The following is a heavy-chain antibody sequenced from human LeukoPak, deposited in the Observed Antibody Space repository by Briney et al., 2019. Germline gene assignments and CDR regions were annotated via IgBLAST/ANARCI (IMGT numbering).Heavy chain of an antibody. CDR3: ARDTWRAVAGTSTYYYTGMDA. J-gene: IGHJ6*02. CDR1: GFMFSNFA. CDR2: ISGSGGST. D-gene: IGHD6-19*01. V-gene: IGHV3-23*01. Sequence: PGGSLRLSCAASGFMFSNFAMSWARQAPGKGLEWASAISGSGGSTYYADSVKGRFTISRDNSKNTLYLQMNSLRAEDTAVYYCARDTWRAVAGTSTYYYTGMDAWGQGTTVTVSS.